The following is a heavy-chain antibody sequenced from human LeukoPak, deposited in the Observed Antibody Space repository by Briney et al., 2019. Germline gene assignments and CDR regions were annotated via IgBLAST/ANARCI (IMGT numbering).Heavy chain of an antibody. D-gene: IGHD3-10*01. V-gene: IGHV4-34*01. CDR1: GGSFSGYY. J-gene: IGHJ4*02. CDR2: INHSGST. Sequence: PSETLSLTCAVYGGSFSGYYWSWIRQPPGKGLEWIGEINHSGSTNYNPSLKSRVTISVDTSKNQFSLQLNTVTPEDTAVYYCARAFGGHYGSGSADFDYWGQGTLVTVSS. CDR3: ARAFGGHYGSGSADFDY.